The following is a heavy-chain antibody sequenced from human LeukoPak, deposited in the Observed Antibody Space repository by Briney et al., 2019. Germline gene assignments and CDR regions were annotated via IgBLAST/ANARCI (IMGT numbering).Heavy chain of an antibody. CDR1: GFTFSSYD. CDR2: IGTASDT. V-gene: IGHV3-13*04. J-gene: IGHJ6*02. D-gene: IGHD3-10*01. Sequence: PGGSLRLSCAASGFTFSSYDMHWVRQATGEGLEWVSGIGTASDTFYAGSVKGRFTISRGNAKNSLYLQMNSLRAEDTAVYYCARDRELPLGGMDVWGQGTTVTVSS. CDR3: ARDRELPLGGMDV.